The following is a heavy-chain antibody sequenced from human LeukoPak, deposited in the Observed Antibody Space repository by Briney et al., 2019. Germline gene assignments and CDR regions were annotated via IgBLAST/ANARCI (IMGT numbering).Heavy chain of an antibody. J-gene: IGHJ4*02. Sequence: GGSLRLSCAASGFTFSGYSMNWVRQAPGKGLEWVSSISSSSSYIYYADSVKGRFTISRDNAKNSLYLQMNSLRAEDTAVYYCARDRADYGDIDYWGQGTLVTVSS. CDR2: ISSSSSYI. CDR1: GFTFSGYS. D-gene: IGHD4-17*01. V-gene: IGHV3-21*01. CDR3: ARDRADYGDIDY.